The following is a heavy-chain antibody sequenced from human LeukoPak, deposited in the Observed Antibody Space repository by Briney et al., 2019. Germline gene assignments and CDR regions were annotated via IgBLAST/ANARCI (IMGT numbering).Heavy chain of an antibody. D-gene: IGHD3-10*01. CDR3: ARGRMVRGVIFDY. CDR1: GYTFTSYD. V-gene: IGHV1-8*01. J-gene: IGHJ4*02. CDR2: MNPNSGNT. Sequence: ASVMVSCKASGYTFTSYDINWVRQATGQGLEWMGWMNPNSGNTGYAQKFQGRVTMTRNTSISTAYMELSSLRSEDTAVYYCARGRMVRGVIFDYWGQGTLVTVSS.